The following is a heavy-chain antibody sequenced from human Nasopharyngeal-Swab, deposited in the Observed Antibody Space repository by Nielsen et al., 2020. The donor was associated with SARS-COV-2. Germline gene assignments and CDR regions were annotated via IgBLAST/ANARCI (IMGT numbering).Heavy chain of an antibody. CDR2: IWYDGSNK. D-gene: IGHD1-1*01. CDR3: ARDEAGTANSGFDY. Sequence: GESLKIYCAASGFTFSNYGMHWVRQAPGKGLEWVAVIWYDGSNKYYADSVKGRFTISRDNSKNTLYLQMNSLRAEDTAIYYCARDEAGTANSGFDYWGQGTLVTVSS. J-gene: IGHJ4*02. CDR1: GFTFSNYG. V-gene: IGHV3-33*01.